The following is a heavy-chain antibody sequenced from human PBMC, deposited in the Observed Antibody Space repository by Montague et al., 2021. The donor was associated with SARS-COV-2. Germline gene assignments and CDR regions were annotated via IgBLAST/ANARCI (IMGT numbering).Heavy chain of an antibody. Sequence: SETLSLTCTFSDASVRTYYWSWIRQSAGKKLAWMERLYTSGSTYYKPSFKSRVTMSLDTSKTLFSLNLSSMAAADTAVYYCARDGADYSFAYYHEMDVWGQGIAVTVSS. J-gene: IGHJ6*02. D-gene: IGHD5-12*01. CDR3: ARDGADYSFAYYHEMDV. CDR2: LYTSGST. V-gene: IGHV4-4*07. CDR1: DASVRTYY.